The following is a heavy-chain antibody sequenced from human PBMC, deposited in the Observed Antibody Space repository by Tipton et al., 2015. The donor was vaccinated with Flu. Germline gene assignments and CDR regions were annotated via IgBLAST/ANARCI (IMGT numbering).Heavy chain of an antibody. J-gene: IGHJ3*02. CDR2: VYYRGGT. V-gene: IGHV4-39*01. CDR1: GDSLGSNYF. Sequence: GSLRLSCSVSGDSLGSNYFWGWIRQPPGKGLEWIGNVYYRGGTYYNPSLRSRLTISADTSKNQFSLTLNSVTAADTAVYYCARLTSSPTRLDAFDIWGQGTMVSVSS. CDR3: ARLTSSPTRLDAFDI.